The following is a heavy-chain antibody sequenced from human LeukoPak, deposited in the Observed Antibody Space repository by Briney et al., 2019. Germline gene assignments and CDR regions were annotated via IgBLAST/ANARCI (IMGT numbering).Heavy chain of an antibody. CDR1: GYTFTSYG. D-gene: IGHD6-19*01. CDR3: ARDSSGWYSYYYYGMDV. V-gene: IGHV1-18*01. Sequence: ASVKVSCKASGYTFTSYGISWVRQAPGQGLEWMGWISAYNGNTNYAQKLQGRVTMTTDTSTSTAYMELRSLRSDDTAVYYCARDSSGWYSYYYYGMDVWGQGTTVTVSS. CDR2: ISAYNGNT. J-gene: IGHJ6*02.